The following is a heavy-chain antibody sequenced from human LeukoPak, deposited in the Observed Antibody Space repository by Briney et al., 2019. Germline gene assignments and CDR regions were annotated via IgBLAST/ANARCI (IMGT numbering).Heavy chain of an antibody. Sequence: GGSLRLSCAASGFTFSSYGMHWVRQAPGKGLEWVAVISYDGSNKYYADSVKGRFTISRDNSKNTLYLQMNSLRAEDTAVYYCAKDYYRGGGYSGYDPSPFDYWGQGTLVTVSS. CDR3: AKDYYRGGGYSGYDPSPFDY. D-gene: IGHD5-12*01. J-gene: IGHJ4*02. CDR2: ISYDGSNK. CDR1: GFTFSSYG. V-gene: IGHV3-30*18.